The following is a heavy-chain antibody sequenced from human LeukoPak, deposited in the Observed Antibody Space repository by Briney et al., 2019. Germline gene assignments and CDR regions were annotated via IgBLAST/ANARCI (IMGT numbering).Heavy chain of an antibody. D-gene: IGHD6-19*01. Sequence: PSETLFLTCTVSGGSISSYYWSWIRQPPGKGLEWIGYIYYSGSTNYNPSLKSRVTISVDTSKKQISLKLSSVTAADTAVYYCARERIAVSDTEYYYYYYYMDVWGRGTTVTVSS. J-gene: IGHJ6*03. V-gene: IGHV4-59*01. CDR2: IYYSGST. CDR3: ARERIAVSDTEYYYYYYYMDV. CDR1: GGSISSYY.